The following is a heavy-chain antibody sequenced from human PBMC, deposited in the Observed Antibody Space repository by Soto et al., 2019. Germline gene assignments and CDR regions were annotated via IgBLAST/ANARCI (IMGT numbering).Heavy chain of an antibody. D-gene: IGHD2-2*01. Sequence: SLGLCFGAGEVTFSGYAMHGVRQDTGKGLEWVAVISYDGSNKYYADSVKGRFTISRDNSKNTLYLQMNRLRAEDTAVYYCARGLTKRYCSSTSCSYYFDYWGQGTLVTVSS. V-gene: IGHV3-30-3*01. CDR3: ARGLTKRYCSSTSCSYYFDY. CDR2: ISYDGSNK. J-gene: IGHJ4*02. CDR1: EVTFSGYA.